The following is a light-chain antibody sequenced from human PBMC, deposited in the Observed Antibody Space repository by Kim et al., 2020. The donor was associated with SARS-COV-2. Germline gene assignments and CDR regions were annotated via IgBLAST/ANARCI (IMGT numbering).Light chain of an antibody. CDR1: QSHTKNY. Sequence: PGERDTLSGSGSQSHTKNYLACYQQKPGQAPRLLINDASNRAAGIPDRFSGSGSATDFTLTISRMEPEDVAVYYCHQYGSSPPLPFGGGTKVDIK. J-gene: IGKJ4*01. CDR2: DAS. CDR3: HQYGSSPPLP. V-gene: IGKV3-20*01.